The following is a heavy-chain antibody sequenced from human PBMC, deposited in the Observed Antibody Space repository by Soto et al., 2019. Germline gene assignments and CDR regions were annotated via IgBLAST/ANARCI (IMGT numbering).Heavy chain of an antibody. Sequence: QVQLVESGGGVVQPGRSLRLSCAASGFTFSSYGMHWVRQAPGKGLEWVAVISYDGSNKYYADSVKGRFTISRDNSKNTLYLQMNNLRAEDTAVYYCAKDLRYCSSTSCPTNYYYYGMDVWGQGTTVTVSS. CDR3: AKDLRYCSSTSCPTNYYYYGMDV. CDR2: ISYDGSNK. V-gene: IGHV3-30*18. D-gene: IGHD2-2*01. CDR1: GFTFSSYG. J-gene: IGHJ6*02.